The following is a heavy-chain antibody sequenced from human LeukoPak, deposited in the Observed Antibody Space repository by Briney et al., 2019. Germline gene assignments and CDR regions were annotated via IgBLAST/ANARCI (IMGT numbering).Heavy chain of an antibody. J-gene: IGHJ5*02. CDR3: ARTSAAWFDP. CDR2: ISCSGSTL. Sequence: GGSLRLSCAASGFTFSDYYMSWIRQAPGKGLKWVSYISCSGSTLYYADSVKGRFTISRDNAKNSLYLQMNSLRAEDTAVYYCARTSAAWFDPWGQGTLVTVSS. D-gene: IGHD6-25*01. CDR1: GFTFSDYY. V-gene: IGHV3-11*01.